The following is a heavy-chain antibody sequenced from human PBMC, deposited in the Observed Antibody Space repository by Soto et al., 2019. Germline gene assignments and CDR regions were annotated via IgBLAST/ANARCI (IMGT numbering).Heavy chain of an antibody. J-gene: IGHJ4*02. V-gene: IGHV3-23*01. D-gene: IGHD6-19*01. Sequence: HPGGSLRLSCAASGFTFSSYAMSWVRQAPGKGLEWVSAISGSGGSTYYADSVKGRFTISRDNSKNTLYLQMNSLRAEDTAVYYCAKDYKPYSSGWSCFDYWGQGTLVTVSS. CDR1: GFTFSSYA. CDR2: ISGSGGST. CDR3: AKDYKPYSSGWSCFDY.